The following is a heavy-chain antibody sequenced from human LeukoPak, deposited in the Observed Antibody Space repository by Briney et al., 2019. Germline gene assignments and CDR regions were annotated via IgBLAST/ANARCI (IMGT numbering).Heavy chain of an antibody. D-gene: IGHD3-3*01. CDR2: MNPNSGNT. Sequence: ASVKVSCKASGYTFTSYDINWVRQATGQGLEWMGWMNPNSGNTGYAQKFQGRVTMTRNTSISTAYMELSSLRSEDTAVYYCARGDRITIFGVVIGRKGDYFDYWGQGTLVTVSP. CDR1: GYTFTSYD. J-gene: IGHJ4*02. V-gene: IGHV1-8*01. CDR3: ARGDRITIFGVVIGRKGDYFDY.